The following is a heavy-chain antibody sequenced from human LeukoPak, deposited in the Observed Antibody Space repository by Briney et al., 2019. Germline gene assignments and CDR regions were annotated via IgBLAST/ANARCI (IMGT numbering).Heavy chain of an antibody. V-gene: IGHV4-34*01. CDR1: GVSFSGYY. D-gene: IGHD4-11*01. CDR2: INHSAYT. Sequence: PSETLSLTCAVSGVSFSGYYWSWIRQSPEKGLEWIGEINHSAYTNYNPSLKSRVTISLDTSKTQFSPKLLSATAADTAVYYCARGRDDYTDYNWFEPWGQGTLVTVSS. CDR3: ARGRDDYTDYNWFEP. J-gene: IGHJ5*02.